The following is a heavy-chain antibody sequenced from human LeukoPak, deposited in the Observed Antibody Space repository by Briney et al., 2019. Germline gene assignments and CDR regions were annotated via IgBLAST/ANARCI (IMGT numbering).Heavy chain of an antibody. D-gene: IGHD6-13*01. CDR3: ARRVAAAGTGYFDY. Sequence: SETLSLTCTVSGGSISNYYWGWIRQPPGKGLEWIGSIYYSGSTYYNPSLKSRVTISVDTSKNQFSLKLSSVTAADTAVYYCARRVAAAGTGYFDYWGQGTLVTVSS. J-gene: IGHJ4*02. CDR1: GGSISNYY. CDR2: IYYSGST. V-gene: IGHV4-39*07.